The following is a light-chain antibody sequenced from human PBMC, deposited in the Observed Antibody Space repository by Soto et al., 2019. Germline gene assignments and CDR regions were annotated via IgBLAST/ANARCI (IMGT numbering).Light chain of an antibody. J-gene: IGLJ2*01. CDR2: DVS. CDR3: SSYTSSSPAVV. V-gene: IGLV2-14*01. Sequence: QSALTQPASVSGSPGQSITISCTGTSSDVCGYNYVSWYQQHPGKAPKLMIYDVSNRPSGVSNRFSGSKSGNTASLTISGLQAEDEADYYCSSYTSSSPAVVFGGGTKLTVL. CDR1: SSDVCGYNY.